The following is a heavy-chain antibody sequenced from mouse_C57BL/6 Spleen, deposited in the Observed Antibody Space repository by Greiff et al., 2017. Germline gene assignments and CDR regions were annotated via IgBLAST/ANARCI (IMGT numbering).Heavy chain of an antibody. CDR2: ISYDGSN. CDR1: GYSITSGYY. V-gene: IGHV3-6*01. J-gene: IGHJ4*01. D-gene: IGHD1-1*01. CDR3: ARRPFNYYGSSYNAMDY. Sequence: EVKLQESGPGLVKPSQSLSLTCSVTGYSITSGYYWNWIRQFPGNKLEWMGYISYDGSNNYNPSLKNRISITRDTSKNQFFLKLNSVTTEDTATYYCARRPFNYYGSSYNAMDYWGQGTSVTVSS.